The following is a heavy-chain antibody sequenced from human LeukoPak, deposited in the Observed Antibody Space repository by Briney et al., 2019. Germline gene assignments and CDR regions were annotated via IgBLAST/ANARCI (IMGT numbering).Heavy chain of an antibody. D-gene: IGHD6-19*01. CDR3: AREIWSSSGWYGGGFDP. CDR1: GGTFSSYA. J-gene: IGHJ5*02. CDR2: IIPIFGTA. V-gene: IGHV1-69*05. Sequence: GASVKVSCKASGGTFSSYAISWVRQAPGQGLEWMGGIIPIFGTANYAQKFQGRVTITTDESTSTAYMELSSLRSEDTAVYYCAREIWSSSGWYGGGFDPWGQGTLVTVSS.